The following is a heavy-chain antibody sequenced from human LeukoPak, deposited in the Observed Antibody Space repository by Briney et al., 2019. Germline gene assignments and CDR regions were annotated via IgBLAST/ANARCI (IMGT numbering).Heavy chain of an antibody. CDR1: GYSISSGYF. V-gene: IGHV4-38-2*02. CDR2: IYHNGIT. J-gene: IGHJ4*02. Sequence: SETLSLTCTVSGYSISSGYFWGWIRQPPGKGLEWIGSIYHNGITYYNPSLKSRVTMSIDTSKNQFSLELSSVTAADTAVYYCARDLYSNPTGVDYWGQGTLVTVSS. CDR3: ARDLYSNPTGVDY. D-gene: IGHD4-11*01.